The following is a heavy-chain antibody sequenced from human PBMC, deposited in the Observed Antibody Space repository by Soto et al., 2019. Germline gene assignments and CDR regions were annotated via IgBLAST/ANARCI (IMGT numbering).Heavy chain of an antibody. V-gene: IGHV4-59*08. CDR3: ASLLVGATTYYHGMDV. Sequence: QVQLQESGPGLVKPSETLSLTCTVSGFSISSYYWSWVRQPPGKGLEWIGHIYYSGITKYNPAPNSRVTISVGTSQTQFSLTLSSGTTADTAVYYCASLLVGATTYYHGMDVWGQGTTVTVSS. CDR2: IYYSGIT. CDR1: GFSISSYY. D-gene: IGHD1-26*01. J-gene: IGHJ6*02.